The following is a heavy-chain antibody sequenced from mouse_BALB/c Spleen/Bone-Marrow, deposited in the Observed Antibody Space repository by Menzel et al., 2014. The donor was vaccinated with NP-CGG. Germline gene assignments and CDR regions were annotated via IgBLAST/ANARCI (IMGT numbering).Heavy chain of an antibody. D-gene: IGHD2-1*01. Sequence: DVQLQESGGGLVQPGGPLKLSCAASGFDFSRYWMSWVRQAPGKGLEWIGEINPDSSTINYTPSLKDKFIISRDNAKNTLYLQMSKVRSEDTALYYCARQGYYGKGDYWGQGTTLTVSS. CDR1: GFDFSRYW. J-gene: IGHJ2*01. CDR2: INPDSSTI. CDR3: ARQGYYGKGDY. V-gene: IGHV4-1*02.